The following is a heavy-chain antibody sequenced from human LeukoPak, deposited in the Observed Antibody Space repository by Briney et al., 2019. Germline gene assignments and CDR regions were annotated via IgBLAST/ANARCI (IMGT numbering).Heavy chain of an antibody. CDR1: GGSISGGGDY. CDR2: IYHSGST. J-gene: IGHJ6*03. V-gene: IGHV4-30-2*01. CDR3: TRGVYYYMDV. Sequence: SQTLSLTCTVSGGSISGGGDYWSWIRQPPGKGLEWIGYIYHSGSTYYTPSLKSRVTISLDRSKNQVSLNLTSVTAADTAVYYCTRGVYYYMDVWGKGTTVTVSS. D-gene: IGHD6-13*01.